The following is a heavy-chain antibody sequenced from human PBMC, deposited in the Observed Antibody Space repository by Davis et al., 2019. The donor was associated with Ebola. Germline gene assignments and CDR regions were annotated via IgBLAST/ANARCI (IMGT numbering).Heavy chain of an antibody. CDR1: GGSFSGYY. CDR3: ARNFAVITMVQGVISEFDY. V-gene: IGHV4-34*01. CDR2: VNHSGGA. J-gene: IGHJ4*02. D-gene: IGHD3-10*01. Sequence: MPGGSLRLSCAVYGGSFSGYYWSWIRQPPGKGLEWMGEVNHSGGANYNPSLKSRVTISADTSKNQFSLKLNSVTAADTAVYYCARNFAVITMVQGVISEFDYWGQGTLVTVSS.